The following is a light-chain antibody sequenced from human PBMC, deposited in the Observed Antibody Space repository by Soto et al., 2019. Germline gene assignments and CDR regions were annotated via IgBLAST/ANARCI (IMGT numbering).Light chain of an antibody. V-gene: IGKV1-39*01. Sequence: DIQMTQSPSSLSASVGDRVTITCRASQTISGYLNWYQQKPGKAPKLLISAASILQSGVPSRFSGSGSGTDFTLTISSLQPEEFATYYCQQSYITSYTFGQGTKLEI. CDR2: AAS. CDR1: QTISGY. CDR3: QQSYITSYT. J-gene: IGKJ2*01.